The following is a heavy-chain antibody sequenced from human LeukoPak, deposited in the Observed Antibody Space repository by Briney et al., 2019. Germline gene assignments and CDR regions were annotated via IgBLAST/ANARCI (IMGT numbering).Heavy chain of an antibody. CDR1: GFTFSSYG. V-gene: IGHV3-30*02. D-gene: IGHD3-10*01. CDR3: ARDAVTMVRGVIGY. CDR2: IRYDGSNK. J-gene: IGHJ4*02. Sequence: PGGSLRLSCAASGFTFSSYGIHWVRQAPGKGLEWVAFIRYDGSNKYYTDSVKGRFTISRDNAKNSLYLQMNSLRAEDTAVYYCARDAVTMVRGVIGYWGQGTLVTVSS.